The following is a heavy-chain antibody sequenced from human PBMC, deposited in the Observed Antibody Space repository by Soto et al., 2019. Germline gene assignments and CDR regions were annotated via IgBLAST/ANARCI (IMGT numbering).Heavy chain of an antibody. J-gene: IGHJ5*02. V-gene: IGHV4-59*01. CDR2: IYYSGST. Sequence: SETLSLTCTVSGGSISSYYWSWIRQPPGKGLEWIGYIYYSGSTNYNPSLKSRVTISVDTSKNQFSLKLSSVTAADTAVYYCARDLGGVPAATHNWFDPWGQGTLVTVSS. CDR1: GGSISSYY. CDR3: ARDLGGVPAATHNWFDP. D-gene: IGHD2-2*01.